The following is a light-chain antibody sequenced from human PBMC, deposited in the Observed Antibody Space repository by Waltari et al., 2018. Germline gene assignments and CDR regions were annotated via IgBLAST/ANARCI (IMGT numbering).Light chain of an antibody. CDR1: QRVGRT. Sequence: EIALTQSPGTLSLSPGQRATLFCRASQRVGRTLAWYQQKPGQAPRLLIYDASTRATGIPDRFSATGSGTDFSLTISRLEPEDFAVYYCQKYGRLPATFGRGTTVEIK. V-gene: IGKV3-20*01. CDR3: QKYGRLPAT. J-gene: IGKJ1*01. CDR2: DAS.